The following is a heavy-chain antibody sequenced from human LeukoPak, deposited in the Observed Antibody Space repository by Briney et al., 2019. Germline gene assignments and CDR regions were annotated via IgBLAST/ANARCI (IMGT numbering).Heavy chain of an antibody. CDR1: GFTFRSYG. V-gene: IGHV3-33*01. J-gene: IGHJ5*02. CDR3: ARGPRTRGYSYGSEFDP. D-gene: IGHD5-18*01. CDR2: IWCDGSNK. Sequence: GGSLRLSCAASGFTFRSYGMHWVRQAPGKGLEWVAVIWCDGSNKYYADSVKGRFTISRDNSKNTLYLQMNSLRAEDAAVYYCARGPRTRGYSYGSEFDPWGQGTLVTVSS.